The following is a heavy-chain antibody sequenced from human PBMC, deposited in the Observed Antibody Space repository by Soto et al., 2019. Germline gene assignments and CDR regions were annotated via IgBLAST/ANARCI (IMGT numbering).Heavy chain of an antibody. V-gene: IGHV4-34*01. CDR1: VGSFSGYY. Sequence: PSETLSLTCAVYVGSFSGYYWSWIRQPPGKGLEWIGEINHSGSTNYNPSLKSRVTISVDTSKNQFSLKLSSVTAADTAVYYCARTEAYCGGDCYDFDYWGQGTLVTVSS. CDR3: ARTEAYCGGDCYDFDY. D-gene: IGHD2-21*01. CDR2: INHSGST. J-gene: IGHJ4*02.